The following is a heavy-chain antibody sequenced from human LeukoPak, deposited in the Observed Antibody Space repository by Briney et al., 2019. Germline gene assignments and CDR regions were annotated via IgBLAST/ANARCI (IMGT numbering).Heavy chain of an antibody. Sequence: ASVKVSCKASGYTFTSYGISWVRQAPGQGLEWMGWISAYNGNTNYAQKLQGRVTMTTDTSTSTAYMELRSLRSDDTAVYLCARGGLVVPAAMRTNWLDPWGQGTLVTVSS. CDR1: GYTFTSYG. V-gene: IGHV1-18*01. CDR3: ARGGLVVPAAMRTNWLDP. CDR2: ISAYNGNT. J-gene: IGHJ5*02. D-gene: IGHD2-2*01.